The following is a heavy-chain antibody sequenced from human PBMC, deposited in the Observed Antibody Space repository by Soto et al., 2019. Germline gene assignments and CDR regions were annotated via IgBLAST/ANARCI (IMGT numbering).Heavy chain of an antibody. CDR1: GFTFDDYA. V-gene: IGHV3-9*01. CDR3: AKDSDYYGSGSSPKFDY. J-gene: IGHJ4*02. D-gene: IGHD3-10*01. Sequence: GGSLRLSCAASGFTFDDYAMHWVRQAPGKGLEWVSGISWNSGSIGYADSVKGRFTISRDNAKNSLYLQMNSLRAEDTALYCCAKDSDYYGSGSSPKFDYWGQGTRSPSPQ. CDR2: ISWNSGSI.